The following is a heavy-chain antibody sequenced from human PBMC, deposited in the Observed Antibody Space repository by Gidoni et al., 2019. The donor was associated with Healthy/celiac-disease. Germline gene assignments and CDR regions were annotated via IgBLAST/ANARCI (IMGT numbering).Heavy chain of an antibody. CDR2: INHSGST. V-gene: IGHV4-34*01. CDR3: ARVGCSSTTCYKNYYSYMDV. D-gene: IGHD2-2*01. Sequence: QVQLQQCGAGLLKPSETLSLTCAVHGGPFSDYYWRWIRQPPEKGLKWIGEINHSGSTNYNPSLKSRVTISVDTSKNQFSLKLSSVTAADTAVYYCARVGCSSTTCYKNYYSYMDVWGKGTTVTVS. CDR1: GGPFSDYY. J-gene: IGHJ6*03.